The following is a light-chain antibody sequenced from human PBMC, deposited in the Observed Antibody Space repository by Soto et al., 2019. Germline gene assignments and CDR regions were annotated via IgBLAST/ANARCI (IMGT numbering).Light chain of an antibody. Sequence: DIQMTQSPSSLAASVGDRVTITCQASQDISDSLNWYGQKPGEAPKLLIYTASNVEIGVTSSFTGRGAGTHFAFTISSLQPEDIATYYCNQYDDRPLTFGGGTK. V-gene: IGKV1-33*01. CDR1: QDISDS. CDR3: NQYDDRPLT. CDR2: TAS. J-gene: IGKJ4*01.